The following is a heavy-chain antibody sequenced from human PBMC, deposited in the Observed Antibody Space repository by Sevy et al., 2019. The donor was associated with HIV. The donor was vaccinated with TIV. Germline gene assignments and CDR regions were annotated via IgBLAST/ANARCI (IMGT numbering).Heavy chain of an antibody. CDR3: AKGGSTSGYYLNYFAY. CDR1: GFTFNNYA. V-gene: IGHV3-23*01. J-gene: IGHJ4*02. D-gene: IGHD3-22*01. CDR2: VSGGGDTT. Sequence: GGSLRLSCAASGFTFNNYAMTWVRQAPGKGLEWVSAVSGGGDTTYYADSVKGRFTISRDNSKNTLNLQMNSLRAEEADVYYCAKGGSTSGYYLNYFAYWGQGTLVTVSS.